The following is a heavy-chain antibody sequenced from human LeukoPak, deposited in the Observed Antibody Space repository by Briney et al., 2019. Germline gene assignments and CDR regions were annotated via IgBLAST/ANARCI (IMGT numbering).Heavy chain of an antibody. D-gene: IGHD2-8*01. CDR3: AKGKGMVYNNYCFDC. J-gene: IGHJ4*02. Sequence: PGGSLRLSCAASGFTVSFNYMSWVRQAPGKGLGWVSGGTGNTATTRYAVSVKGRFTISRDNSKNTLYLQMNSLRAEDTAVYYCAKGKGMVYNNYCFDCWGQGSLVTVSS. CDR1: GFTVSFNY. CDR2: GTGNTATT. V-gene: IGHV3-23*01.